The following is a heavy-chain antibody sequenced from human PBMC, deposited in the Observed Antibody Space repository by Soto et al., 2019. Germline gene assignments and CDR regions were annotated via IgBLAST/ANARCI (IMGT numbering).Heavy chain of an antibody. D-gene: IGHD2-2*01. Sequence: GGSLRLSCAASGFTFSSYSMNWVRQAPGKGLEWVSSISSSSSYIYYADSVKGRFTISRDNAKNSLYLQMNSLRAEDTAVYYCARVGGGYQLLHAFDLWGQGTMVTVS. CDR3: ARVGGGYQLLHAFDL. J-gene: IGHJ3*01. V-gene: IGHV3-21*01. CDR2: ISSSSSYI. CDR1: GFTFSSYS.